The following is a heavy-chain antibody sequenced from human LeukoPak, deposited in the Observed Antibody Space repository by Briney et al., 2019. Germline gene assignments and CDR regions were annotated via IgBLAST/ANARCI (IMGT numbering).Heavy chain of an antibody. D-gene: IGHD5-12*01. CDR3: ARRIVDSGYDCLDY. J-gene: IGHJ4*02. CDR2: IYDGGST. Sequence: SETLSLTCTVSGDSISGYYWSWIRQSPGKGLEWMVNIYDGGSTNYNPSLMSRVTISVDTSKNQLSLSLKSVTAADTALYYCARRIVDSGYDCLDYWGQGTPVTVSS. CDR1: GDSISGYY. V-gene: IGHV4-59*01.